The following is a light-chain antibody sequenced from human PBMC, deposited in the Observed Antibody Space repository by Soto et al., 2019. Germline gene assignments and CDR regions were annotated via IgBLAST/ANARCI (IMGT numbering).Light chain of an antibody. V-gene: IGLV2-11*01. CDR2: DVS. J-gene: IGLJ2*01. Sequence: QSALTQPRSVSGSPGQSVTISCTGTSSDVGGYTYVSWYQQHPGKAPKLMIYDVSKRPSGVPDRFSGSKSGNTASLTISGLQADDEADYYCCSYAGSYVVFGGGTKLTVL. CDR1: SSDVGGYTY. CDR3: CSYAGSYVV.